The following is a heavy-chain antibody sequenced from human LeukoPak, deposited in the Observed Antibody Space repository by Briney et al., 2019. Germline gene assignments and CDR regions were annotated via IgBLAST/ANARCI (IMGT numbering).Heavy chain of an antibody. Sequence: SETLSLTCTVSGGSISSYYWSWIRQPPGKGLEWIGCIYYSGSTNYNPSLKSRVTISVDTSKNQFSLKLSSVTAADTAVYYCARGRYCSSTSCSQEFYYYYYMDVWGKGTAVTVSS. CDR2: IYYSGST. J-gene: IGHJ6*03. V-gene: IGHV4-59*01. CDR3: ARGRYCSSTSCSQEFYYYYYMDV. D-gene: IGHD2-2*01. CDR1: GGSISSYY.